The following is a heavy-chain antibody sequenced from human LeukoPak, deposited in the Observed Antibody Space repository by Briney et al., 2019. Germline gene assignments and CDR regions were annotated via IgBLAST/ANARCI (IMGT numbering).Heavy chain of an antibody. V-gene: IGHV4-31*11. J-gene: IGHJ4*02. Sequence: SETLSLTCAVYGGSFSGYYWSWIRQHPGKGLEWIGYIYYSGSTYYNPSLKSRVTISVDTSKNQFSLKLSSVTAADTAVYYCARCPDSSGYYAFDYWGQGTLVTVSS. CDR3: ARCPDSSGYYAFDY. CDR2: IYYSGST. CDR1: GGSFSGYY. D-gene: IGHD3-22*01.